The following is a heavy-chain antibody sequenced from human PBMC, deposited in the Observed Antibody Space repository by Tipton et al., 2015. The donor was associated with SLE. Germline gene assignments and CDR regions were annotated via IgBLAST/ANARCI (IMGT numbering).Heavy chain of an antibody. V-gene: IGHV4-34*01. CDR2: INHSGST. CDR1: GGSISGYY. D-gene: IGHD4-17*01. Sequence: GLVKPSETLSLTCTVSGGSISGYYWSWIRQPPGKGLEWIGEINHSGSTNYNPSLKSRVTISVDTSKNQFSLKLSSVTAADTAVYYCARGGTTVTAKVGLAYWYFDLWGRGTLVTVSS. J-gene: IGHJ2*01. CDR3: ARGGTTVTAKVGLAYWYFDL.